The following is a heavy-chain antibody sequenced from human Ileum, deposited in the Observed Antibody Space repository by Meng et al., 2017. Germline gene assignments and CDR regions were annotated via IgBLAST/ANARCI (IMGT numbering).Heavy chain of an antibody. CDR1: GYILSDDG. J-gene: IGHJ1*01. Sequence: ASVKVSCKASGYILSDDGFTWIRQAPGQGLEWMGWFSGYDGKTNYAQEFQGRLTMTRDTSTNTAYMELQRITSDDTAIYYCARGDSGTYDLWGQGTLVTVSS. V-gene: IGHV1-18*01. D-gene: IGHD3-10*01. CDR2: FSGYDGKT. CDR3: ARGDSGTYDL.